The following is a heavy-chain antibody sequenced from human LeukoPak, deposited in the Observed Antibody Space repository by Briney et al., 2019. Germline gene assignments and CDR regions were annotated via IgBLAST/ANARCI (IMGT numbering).Heavy chain of an antibody. CDR2: IHPNSGVT. J-gene: IGHJ5*02. CDR3: ARGGYYNTSGYHYVQGFDP. V-gene: IGHV1-2*02. CDR1: GYTFTDYY. D-gene: IGHD3-22*01. Sequence: ASVKVSCKASGYTFTDYYIHWVRQAPGQGLEWMGWIHPNSGVTNSAQKLQGRVTMTRDTSITTVNMELTRLRSDDTAVYYCARGGYYNTSGYHYVQGFDPWGQGTLVTVSS.